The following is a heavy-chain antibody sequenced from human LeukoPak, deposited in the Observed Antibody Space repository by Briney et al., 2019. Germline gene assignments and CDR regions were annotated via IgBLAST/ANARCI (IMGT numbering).Heavy chain of an antibody. CDR2: IIPIFGTA. Sequence: SVKVSCKASGYTFITYDINWVRQATGQGLEWMGGIIPIFGTANYAQKFQGRVTITADKSTSTVYMELSSLTSEDTAVYYCARGLQRDYGYYSDYGRTGGFDYWGQGTLVTVSS. J-gene: IGHJ4*02. D-gene: IGHD4-11*01. V-gene: IGHV1-69*06. CDR3: ARGLQRDYGYYSDYGRTGGFDY. CDR1: GYTFITYD.